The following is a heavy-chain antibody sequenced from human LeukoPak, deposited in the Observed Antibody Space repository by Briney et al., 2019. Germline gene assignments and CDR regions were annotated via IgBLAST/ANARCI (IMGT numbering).Heavy chain of an antibody. CDR3: ARGYGDRFDP. D-gene: IGHD4-17*01. CDR2: IIPILGIA. V-gene: IGHV1-69*04. J-gene: IGHJ5*02. CDR1: GYSFTAFY. Sequence: GASVKVSCKASGYSFTAFYIHWVRQAPGQGLEWMGRIIPILGIANYAQKFQGRVTITADKSTSTAYMELSSLRSEDTAVYYCARGYGDRFDPWGQGTLVTVSS.